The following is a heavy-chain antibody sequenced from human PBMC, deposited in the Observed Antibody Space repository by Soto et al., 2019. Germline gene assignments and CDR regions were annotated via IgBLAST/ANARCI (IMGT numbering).Heavy chain of an antibody. J-gene: IGHJ4*02. D-gene: IGHD6-13*01. V-gene: IGHV3-33*01. CDR1: GFTFSIYG. CDR2: IWYDGSNK. Sequence: QVQLVESGGGVVQPGRSLRLSCAASGFTFSIYGMHWVRQAPGKGLEWVAVIWYDGSNKYYADSVKGRFTISRDDSKNTLYLQMNSLRAEDTAVYYCARAYRRTWDLGYWGRGTLVTVSS. CDR3: ARAYRRTWDLGY.